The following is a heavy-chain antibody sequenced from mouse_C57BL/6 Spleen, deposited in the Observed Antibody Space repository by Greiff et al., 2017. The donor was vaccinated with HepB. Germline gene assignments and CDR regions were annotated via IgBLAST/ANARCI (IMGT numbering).Heavy chain of an antibody. CDR2: INPNNGGT. CDR1: GYTFTDYN. V-gene: IGHV1-18*01. Sequence: VQLQQSGPELVKPGASVKIPCKASGYTFTDYNMDWVKQSHGKSLEWIGDINPNNGGTIYNQKFKGKATLTVDKSSSTAYMELRSLTSEDTAVYYCARSLLLLRLYYFDYWGQGTTLTVSS. CDR3: ARSLLLLRLYYFDY. D-gene: IGHD1-1*01. J-gene: IGHJ2*01.